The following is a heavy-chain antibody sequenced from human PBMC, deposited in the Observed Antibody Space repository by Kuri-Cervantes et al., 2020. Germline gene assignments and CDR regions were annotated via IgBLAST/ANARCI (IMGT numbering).Heavy chain of an antibody. D-gene: IGHD2-2*01. J-gene: IGHJ5*02. CDR1: GGSISSSSYY. Sequence: ESLKISCTVSGGSISSSSYYWGWIRQPPGKGREWIGSIYYSGSTYYNPSLKSRVTISVDTSKNQFSLKLSSVTAADTAVYYCARLVPYIVVVPAALRFDPWGQGTLVTVSS. CDR3: ARLVPYIVVVPAALRFDP. CDR2: IYYSGST. V-gene: IGHV4-39*01.